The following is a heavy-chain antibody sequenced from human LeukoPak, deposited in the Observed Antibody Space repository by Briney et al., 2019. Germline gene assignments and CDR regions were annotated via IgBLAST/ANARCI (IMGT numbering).Heavy chain of an antibody. CDR1: GFTFSAYW. Sequence: HPGGSLRLSCAASGFTFSAYWMHWVRQAPGKGLEWVSRIRSDGSSTTYADSVKGRFTISRDNAKNLLYLQMSSLRAEDTAVYCCARGAPGSDYWGQGTLVTVSS. CDR3: ARGAPGSDY. J-gene: IGHJ4*02. CDR2: IRSDGSST. V-gene: IGHV3-74*01. D-gene: IGHD1-14*01.